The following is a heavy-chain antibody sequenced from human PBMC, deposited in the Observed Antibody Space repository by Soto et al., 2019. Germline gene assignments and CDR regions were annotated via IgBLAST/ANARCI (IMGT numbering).Heavy chain of an antibody. CDR3: ARDLSGTGLDI. J-gene: IGHJ6*02. V-gene: IGHV4-4*07. Sequence: QLQLHESGPGLVKPSETLSLTCNVSGDSIGRFYCSWIRQSAGKGLEWIGRVYSTGGVTYNPALKGRVTISLDRSNNHVSLEMNSVTAADTAVYFCARDLSGTGLDIWGRGTRVSVSS. CDR2: VYSTGGV. D-gene: IGHD1-26*01. CDR1: GDSIGRFY.